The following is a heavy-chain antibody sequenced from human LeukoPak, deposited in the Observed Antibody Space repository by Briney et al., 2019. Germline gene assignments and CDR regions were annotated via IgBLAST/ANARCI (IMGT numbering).Heavy chain of an antibody. D-gene: IGHD3-10*01. CDR2: IKQDGSEK. V-gene: IGHV3-7*01. J-gene: IGHJ4*02. Sequence: SGGSLRLSCAASGFTFSSYWMSWVRQAPGKGREWVANIKQDGSEKYYVDSVKGRFTISRDNAKNSLYLQMNSLRAEDTAVYYCARVWDVLLWFGELLGPFDYWGQGTLVTVSS. CDR1: GFTFSSYW. CDR3: ARVWDVLLWFGELLGPFDY.